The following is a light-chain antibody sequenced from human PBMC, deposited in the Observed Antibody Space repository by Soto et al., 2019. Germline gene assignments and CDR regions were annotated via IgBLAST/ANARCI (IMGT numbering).Light chain of an antibody. Sequence: LTQPRSVSGSPGQSVAISCTGTSIDVGGYDYVSWFQQHPGKAPKLMIYDVTKRPSGVPDRFSGSKSGNTASLTISGLQAEDEADYYCCSYAGSPYVFGTGTKVTVL. V-gene: IGLV2-11*01. CDR2: DVT. J-gene: IGLJ1*01. CDR3: CSYAGSPYV. CDR1: SIDVGGYDY.